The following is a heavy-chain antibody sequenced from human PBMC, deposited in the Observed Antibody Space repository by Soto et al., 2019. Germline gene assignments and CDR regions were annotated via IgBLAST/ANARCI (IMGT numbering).Heavy chain of an antibody. CDR3: ANCQLYAYGYDDDY. CDR1: GFTFSRYA. J-gene: IGHJ4*02. Sequence: EAQLLESGGGLVQPGGSLRLSCVGSGFTFSRYAMSWVRQAPGKGLEWVSTISGNGGTTYHADSVKGRFTISRDNSKNTLYLQMNSLRAEDTAVYYCANCQLYAYGYDDDYWGQGNLVNVSS. V-gene: IGHV3-23*01. D-gene: IGHD2-15*01. CDR2: ISGNGGTT.